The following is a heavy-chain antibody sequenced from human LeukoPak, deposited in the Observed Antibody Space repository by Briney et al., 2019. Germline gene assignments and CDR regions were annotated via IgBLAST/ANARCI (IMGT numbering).Heavy chain of an antibody. J-gene: IGHJ4*02. Sequence: GGALRLSCAASGFTLSSYAMSWVRQAPGTGLEWVSAISDSGNTYHADPVKGRFTISRDSSKNTLFLQMNRLRPEDAAVYYCAKAPVTTCRGAYCYPFDYWGQGTLVTVSS. V-gene: IGHV3-23*01. CDR3: AKAPVTTCRGAYCYPFDY. CDR2: ISDSGNT. CDR1: GFTLSSYA. D-gene: IGHD2-21*01.